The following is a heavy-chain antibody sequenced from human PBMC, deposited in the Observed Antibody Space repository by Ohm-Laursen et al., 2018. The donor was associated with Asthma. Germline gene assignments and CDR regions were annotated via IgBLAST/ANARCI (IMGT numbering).Heavy chain of an antibody. V-gene: IGHV3-21*01. CDR3: ARDRDNILSGYYYGMGV. CDR2: ISSSSSYI. CDR1: GFTFSSYS. J-gene: IGHJ6*02. Sequence: SLRLSCTASGFTFSSYSMNWVRQAPGKGLEWVSSISSSSSYIYYADSVKGRFTISRDNAKNSLYLQMNSLRAEDTAVYYCARDRDNILSGYYYGMGVWGQGTTVTVSS. D-gene: IGHD3-10*01.